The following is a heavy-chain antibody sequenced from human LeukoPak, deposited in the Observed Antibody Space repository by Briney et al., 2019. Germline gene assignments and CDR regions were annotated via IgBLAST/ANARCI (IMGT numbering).Heavy chain of an antibody. Sequence: GGSLRLSCAASGFTFSSYAMTWVRQAPGKGPEWISLIHGSGLIANYLESVKGRFTISRDNSRNTLYLQMNSLTVEDTALYYCARDDAPAGGFLDSWGRGTLVTVSS. CDR3: ARDDAPAGGFLDS. CDR1: GFTFSSYA. V-gene: IGHV3-23*01. J-gene: IGHJ4*02. D-gene: IGHD3-16*01. CDR2: IHGSGLIA.